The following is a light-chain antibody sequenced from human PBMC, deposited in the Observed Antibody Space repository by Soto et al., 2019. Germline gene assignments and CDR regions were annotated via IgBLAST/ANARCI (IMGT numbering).Light chain of an antibody. J-gene: IGKJ1*01. CDR1: QSISGN. Sequence: EIVMTQSPATLSVSPGEGATLSCRASQSISGNLAWYQQKPGQAPRLLVYGSSSRAAGVPARFSGTGSGTEFTLTIGSLQYGDFGVYFCQQYESWPRTVGQGTKVDIK. CDR2: GSS. CDR3: QQYESWPRT. V-gene: IGKV3D-15*01.